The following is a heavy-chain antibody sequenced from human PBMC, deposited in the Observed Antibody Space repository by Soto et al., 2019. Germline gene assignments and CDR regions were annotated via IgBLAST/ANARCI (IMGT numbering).Heavy chain of an antibody. J-gene: IGHJ4*02. D-gene: IGHD2-2*01. CDR1: GFTFSNAW. CDR2: IKSKTDGGTT. Sequence: GGSLRLSCAASGFTFSNAWMSWVRQAPGKGLEWVGRIKSKTDGGTTDYAAPVKGRFTISRDDSKNTLYLQMNSLKTEDTAVYYCTTDLLGCSSTSCYDYWGQGTLVTVSS. CDR3: TTDLLGCSSTSCYDY. V-gene: IGHV3-15*01.